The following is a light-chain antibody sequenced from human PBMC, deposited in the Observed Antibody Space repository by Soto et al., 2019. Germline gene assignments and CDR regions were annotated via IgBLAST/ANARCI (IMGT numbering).Light chain of an antibody. CDR2: EGS. CDR1: SSDVGSYNL. CDR3: CSNAGSNSYV. V-gene: IGLV2-23*01. J-gene: IGLJ1*01. Sequence: QSALTQPASVSGSPGQSITFSCTGTSSDVGSYNLVSWYQQHPGKAPKLMIYEGSKRPSGVSNRFSGSKSGNTASLTISGLQTEDEADYYCCSNAGSNSYVFGTGTKLTVL.